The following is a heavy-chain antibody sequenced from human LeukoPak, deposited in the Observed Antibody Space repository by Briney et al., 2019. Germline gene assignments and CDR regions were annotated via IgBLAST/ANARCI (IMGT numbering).Heavy chain of an antibody. CDR1: GFTFGDYA. J-gene: IGHJ6*02. CDR3: TRDDLGGRWLQLLNYYYGMDV. CDR2: IRSKAYGGTT. V-gene: IGHV3-49*04. Sequence: GGSLRLSCTASGFTFGDYAMSWVRQAPGKGLEWVGFIRSKAYGGTTEYAASVKGRFTISRDDSKSIAYPQMNSLKTEDTAVYYCTRDDLGGRWLQLLNYYYGMDVWGQGTTVTVSS. D-gene: IGHD5-24*01.